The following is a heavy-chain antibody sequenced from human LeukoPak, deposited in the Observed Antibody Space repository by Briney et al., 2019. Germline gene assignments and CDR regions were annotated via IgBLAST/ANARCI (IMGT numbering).Heavy chain of an antibody. Sequence: GGSLRLSCTASGFTFSDYYMSWIRQAPGKGLEWVSYISTSGKTIYYADSVKGRFTISRDNAKNSLYLQINSLRAEDTAVYYCARVSTYQYYYYMDVWGKGTTVTVS. CDR1: GFTFSDYY. CDR3: ARVSTYQYYYYMDV. CDR2: ISTSGKTI. J-gene: IGHJ6*03. D-gene: IGHD2-2*01. V-gene: IGHV3-11*01.